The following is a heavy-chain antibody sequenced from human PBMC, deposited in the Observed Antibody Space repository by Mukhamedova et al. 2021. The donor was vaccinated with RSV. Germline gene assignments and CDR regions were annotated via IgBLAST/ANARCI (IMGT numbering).Heavy chain of an antibody. J-gene: IGHJ4*02. D-gene: IGHD3-10*01. CDR2: IKSKTDGGTT. CDR3: TTDTASPNEEPGIY. Sequence: GGIKSKTDGGTTDYAAPVKGRFTISRDDSKNTLYLQMNSLKTEATAAYYCTTDTASPNEEPGIYWGQGTLVTVPS. V-gene: IGHV3-15*01.